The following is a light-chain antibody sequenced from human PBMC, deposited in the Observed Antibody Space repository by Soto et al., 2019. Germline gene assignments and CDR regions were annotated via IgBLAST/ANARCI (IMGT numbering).Light chain of an antibody. V-gene: IGLV2-8*01. Sequence: QSALTQPPSASGSPGQSVTISCTGTSSDVGGYNYVSWYQQYPGRAPKLMIYEVTKRPSGVPDRFSGSKSGNMASLTVSGLHAEDEADYYCCSYAASNNFYFVFVGGTKLTVL. J-gene: IGLJ3*02. CDR3: CSYAASNNFYFV. CDR1: SSDVGGYNY. CDR2: EVT.